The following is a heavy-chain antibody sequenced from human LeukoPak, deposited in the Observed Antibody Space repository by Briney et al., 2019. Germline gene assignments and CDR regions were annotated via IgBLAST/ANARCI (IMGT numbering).Heavy chain of an antibody. Sequence: GGSLRLSCAACGFTFRSYWMSWVRQAPGKGLQWVANIKQDGSEKYYVDSVKGRFTISRDNAKNSLYLQMNSLRAEDTAVYYCATTRYSSSTSCRGYNWFDPWGQGTLVTVSS. D-gene: IGHD2-2*01. CDR3: ATTRYSSSTSCRGYNWFDP. CDR1: GFTFRSYW. J-gene: IGHJ5*02. V-gene: IGHV3-7*03. CDR2: IKQDGSEK.